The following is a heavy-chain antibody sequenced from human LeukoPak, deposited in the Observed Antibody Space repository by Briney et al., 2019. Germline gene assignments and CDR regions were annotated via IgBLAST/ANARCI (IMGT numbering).Heavy chain of an antibody. CDR2: INPNSGGT. J-gene: IGHJ3*02. CDR3: AREIPVKDGYNYGGAFDI. CDR1: GYTFTGYY. V-gene: IGHV1-2*02. D-gene: IGHD5-24*01. Sequence: ASVKVSCKASGYTFTGYYMHWVRQAPGQGLEWMGWINPNSGGTNYAQKFQGRVTMTRDTSISTAYMELSRLRSDDTAVYYCAREIPVKDGYNYGGAFDIWGQGTMVTVSS.